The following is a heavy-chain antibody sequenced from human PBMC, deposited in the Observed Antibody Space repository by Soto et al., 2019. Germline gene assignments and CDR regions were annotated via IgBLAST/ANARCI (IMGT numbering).Heavy chain of an antibody. J-gene: IGHJ4*02. CDR2: IRGDGGQT. CDR1: GFTFTSYG. CDR3: ARDVGLDSDDFFAY. V-gene: IGHV3-23*01. D-gene: IGHD3-9*01. Sequence: PGGALRLSCTASGFTFTSYGMGWVRQAPGKGLQWVSTIRGDGGQTHYTDSVKGRFSISRDNSKNTVYLQMDSLRAEDTAMYFCARDVGLDSDDFFAYWGQGTVVTVS.